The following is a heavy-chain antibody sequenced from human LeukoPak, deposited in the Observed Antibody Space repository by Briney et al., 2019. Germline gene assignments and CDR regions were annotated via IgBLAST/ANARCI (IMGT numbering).Heavy chain of an antibody. J-gene: IGHJ6*03. V-gene: IGHV4-59*01. D-gene: IGHD6-13*01. CDR2: IYYSGST. CDR3: ARALSGYSSSWYAHPTYYYYMDV. Sequence: SETLSLTCTVSGGSISSYYWSWIRQPPGKGLEWIGYIYYSGSTNYNPSLKSRVTISVDTSKNQFSLKLSSVTAADTAVYYRARALSGYSSSWYAHPTYYYYMDVWGKGTTVTVSS. CDR1: GGSISSYY.